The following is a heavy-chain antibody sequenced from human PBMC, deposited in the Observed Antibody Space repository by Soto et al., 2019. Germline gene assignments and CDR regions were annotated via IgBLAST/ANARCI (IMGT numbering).Heavy chain of an antibody. V-gene: IGHV4-31*03. CDR2: IYYSGST. CDR1: GGSISSGGYY. CDR3: ATDNHDPLFAFDI. J-gene: IGHJ3*02. D-gene: IGHD2-21*01. Sequence: SETLSLTCTVSGGSISSGGYYWSWIRQHPGKGLEWIGYIYYSGSTYYNPSLKSRVTISVDTSKNQFSLKLSSVTAEDTAVYYCATDNHDPLFAFDIWGQGTMVTVSS.